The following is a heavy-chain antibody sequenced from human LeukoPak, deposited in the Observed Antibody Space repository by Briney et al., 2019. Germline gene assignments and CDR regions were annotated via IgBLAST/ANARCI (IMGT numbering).Heavy chain of an antibody. D-gene: IGHD3-10*01. CDR1: GFTFSNYA. CDR3: AKEDYGSGRDYYYYYGMDV. J-gene: IGHJ6*02. Sequence: PGGSLRLSCAASGFTFSNYAMSWVRQAPGKGLGWVSGISGSSGSTYYADSVKGRFTISRDNSKNTLYLQMNSLRAEDTAVYYCAKEDYGSGRDYYYYYGMDVWGQGTTVTVSS. CDR2: ISGSSGST. V-gene: IGHV3-23*01.